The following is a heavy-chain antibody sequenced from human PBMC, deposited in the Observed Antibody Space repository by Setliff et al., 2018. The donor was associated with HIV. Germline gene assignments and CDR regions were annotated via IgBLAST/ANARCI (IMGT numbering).Heavy chain of an antibody. D-gene: IGHD5-12*01. Sequence: ASVKVSCKASGYTFTSHAFHWVRQAPGQSLEWMGWINVGNGNTRYSREFEGRVTITRDTSASTVHLELTSLRSEDMAVYYCARGSKRWLQFDFFDYWGQGTLVTV. V-gene: IGHV1-3*03. J-gene: IGHJ4*02. CDR2: INVGNGNT. CDR3: ARGSKRWLQFDFFDY. CDR1: GYTFTSHA.